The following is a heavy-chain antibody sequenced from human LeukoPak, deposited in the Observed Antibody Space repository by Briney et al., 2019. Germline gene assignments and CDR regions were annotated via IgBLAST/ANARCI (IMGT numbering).Heavy chain of an antibody. Sequence: GGSLRLSCAASGFTFSSYSMNWVRQAPGKGLEWVSSISSSSSYIYYADSVKGRFTISRDNAKNSLYLQMNSLRAEDTAVYYCARARYCSSTSCYSPYYYYGMDVWGQGTTVTVSS. CDR3: ARARYCSSTSCYSPYYYYGMDV. D-gene: IGHD2-2*02. CDR1: GFTFSSYS. V-gene: IGHV3-21*01. CDR2: ISSSSSYI. J-gene: IGHJ6*02.